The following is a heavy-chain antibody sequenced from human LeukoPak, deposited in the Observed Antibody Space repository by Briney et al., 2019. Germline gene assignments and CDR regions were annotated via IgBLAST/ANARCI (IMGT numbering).Heavy chain of an antibody. CDR3: ARGTGDWGLHYFAY. CDR2: MNPSSGST. V-gene: IGHV1-2*02. Sequence: ASVKVSCKPSGFTFISYYIHWVRQAPGQGLEWMGWMNPSSGSTKFAQKFQGRVSMTRDTSISAAYLDLSSLRFDDTAVYFCARGTGDWGLHYFAYWGQGTLVIVSS. D-gene: IGHD7-27*01. J-gene: IGHJ4*02. CDR1: GFTFISYY.